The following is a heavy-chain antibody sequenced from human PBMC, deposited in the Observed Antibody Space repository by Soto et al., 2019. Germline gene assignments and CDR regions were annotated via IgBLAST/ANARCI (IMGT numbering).Heavy chain of an antibody. CDR1: GYTYTTNA. V-gene: IGHV1-3*01. J-gene: IGHJ4*02. D-gene: IGHD3-22*01. CDR3: AKTDSRCYYWYY. Sequence: GTSVKVTCKDSGYTYTTNARHWVRQAPGQRLEWMGWINAGNGNTKYSQKFQGRVTITRDTSASTAYMDLSSLRSADTAVYYCAKTDSRCYYWYYWGQGTLVTVSS. CDR2: INAGNGNT.